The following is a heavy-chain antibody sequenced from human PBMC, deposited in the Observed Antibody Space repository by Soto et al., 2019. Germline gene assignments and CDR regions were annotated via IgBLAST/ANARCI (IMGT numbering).Heavy chain of an antibody. CDR1: GGSFSGYY. V-gene: IGHV4-34*01. D-gene: IGHD6-6*01. CDR3: ARQKEYSSSSRWFDP. CDR2: INHSGST. J-gene: IGHJ5*02. Sequence: KASETLSLTCAVYGGSFSGYYWSWIRQPPGKGLEWIGEINHSGSTNYNPSLKSRVTISVDTSKNQFSLKLSSVTAADTAVYYCARQKEYSSSSRWFDPWGQGTLVTVSS.